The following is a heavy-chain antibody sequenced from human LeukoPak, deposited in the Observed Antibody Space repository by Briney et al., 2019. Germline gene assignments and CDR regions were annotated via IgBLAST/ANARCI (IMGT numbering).Heavy chain of an antibody. Sequence: SETLSLTCAVYGGSFSGYYWSWIRQPPGKGLEWIGEINHSGSTNYNPSLKSRVTISVDTSKNQFSLQLNSVTPEDTAVYYCAREYSSSSTWFDPWGQGTLVTVSS. CDR1: GGSFSGYY. V-gene: IGHV4-34*01. D-gene: IGHD6-6*01. J-gene: IGHJ5*02. CDR2: INHSGST. CDR3: AREYSSSSTWFDP.